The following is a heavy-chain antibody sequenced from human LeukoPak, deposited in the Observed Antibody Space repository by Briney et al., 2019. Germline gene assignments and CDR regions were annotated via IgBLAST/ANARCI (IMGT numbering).Heavy chain of an antibody. CDR3: AKENTRDGYRHFHY. D-gene: IGHD5-24*01. Sequence: PGGSLRLSCTASGFPFSSYGMQWVRQAPGKGLEWVACIRYDENTKYYAESVKGRFSVSRDNSENTRFLQMNSLRAEDTAVYYFAKENTRDGYRHFHYWGQGTLVTVSS. CDR2: IRYDENTK. CDR1: GFPFSSYG. J-gene: IGHJ4*02. V-gene: IGHV3-30*02.